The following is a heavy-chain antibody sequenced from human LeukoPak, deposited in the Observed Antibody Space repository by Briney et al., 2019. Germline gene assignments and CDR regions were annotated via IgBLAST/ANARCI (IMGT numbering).Heavy chain of an antibody. V-gene: IGHV1-24*01. CDR3: ATVGKLYCSSTSCYTPPYFDY. CDR1: GYTLTELS. Sequence: ASVKVSCKVSGYTLTELSMHWVRQAPGKGLEWMGGFDPEDGETIYAQKFQGRVTMTEDTSTDTAYMELSSLRSEDTAVYYCATVGKLYCSSTSCYTPPYFDYWGQGTLVTVSS. D-gene: IGHD2-2*02. CDR2: FDPEDGET. J-gene: IGHJ4*02.